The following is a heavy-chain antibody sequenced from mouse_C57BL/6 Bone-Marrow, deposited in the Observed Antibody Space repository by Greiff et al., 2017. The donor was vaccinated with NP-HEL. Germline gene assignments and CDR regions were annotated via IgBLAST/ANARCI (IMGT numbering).Heavy chain of an antibody. Sequence: VKLMESGPGLVKPSQSLFLTCSITGFPITSGYYWIWIRQSPGKPLEWMGYITHSGETFYNPSLQSPISITRETSKNQFFLQLNSVTTEDTAMYYCAGDLPNLLYSNYSFDYWGQGTTLTVSS. J-gene: IGHJ2*01. CDR2: ITHSGET. CDR3: AGDLPNLLYSNYSFDY. V-gene: IGHV12-3*01. D-gene: IGHD2-5*01. CDR1: GFPITSGYY.